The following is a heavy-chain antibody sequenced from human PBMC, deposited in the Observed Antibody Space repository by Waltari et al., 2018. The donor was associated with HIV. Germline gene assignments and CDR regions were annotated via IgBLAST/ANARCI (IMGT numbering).Heavy chain of an antibody. Sequence: EVQLLESGGGLVQPGGSLRLSCAASGFTFKNYAMSWVRQAPGKGLEWVSVISGSGTTTHYTDSVQGRFTVFRDTGKNTLYLQMNSLRAEDTALYYCAKHTLNIPATPCDYWSQGTLVTVSS. CDR1: GFTFKNYA. CDR3: AKHTLNIPATPCDY. J-gene: IGHJ4*02. CDR2: ISGSGTTT. D-gene: IGHD2-2*02. V-gene: IGHV3-23*01.